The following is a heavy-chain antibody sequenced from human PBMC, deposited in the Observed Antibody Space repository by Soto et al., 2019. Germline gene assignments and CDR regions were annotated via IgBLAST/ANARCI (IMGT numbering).Heavy chain of an antibody. CDR3: ASYDYNGYYFDY. J-gene: IGHJ4*02. CDR1: GYTFSTYY. V-gene: IGHV1-46*01. Sequence: ASVKVSCKASGYTFSTYYMHWVRQAPGQGYEWMGIINPSGGSTTYAQKFQGRVTMTRDTSTTTVYMELSSLKSEDTAVYYGASYDYNGYYFDYWGQVTLVTVSS. CDR2: INPSGGST. D-gene: IGHD4-4*01.